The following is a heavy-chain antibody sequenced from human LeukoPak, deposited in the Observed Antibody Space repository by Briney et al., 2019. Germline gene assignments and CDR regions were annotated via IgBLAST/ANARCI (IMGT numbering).Heavy chain of an antibody. CDR3: ARGYYGSGSSHLFDP. Sequence: GASVKVSCKASGYTFTSYDINWVRQATGQGLEWMGWMNPNSGNTGYAQKFKGRFTITRNTSISTAYMELSSLRSEDTAVYYCARGYYGSGSSHLFDPWGQGTLVTVSS. J-gene: IGHJ5*02. CDR2: MNPNSGNT. D-gene: IGHD3-10*01. V-gene: IGHV1-8*01. CDR1: GYTFTSYD.